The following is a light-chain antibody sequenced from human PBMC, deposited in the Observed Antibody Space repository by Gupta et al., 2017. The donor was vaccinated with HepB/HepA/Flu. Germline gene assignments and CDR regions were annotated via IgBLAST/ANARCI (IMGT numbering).Light chain of an antibody. V-gene: IGKV1-39*01. CDR1: QSISSY. J-gene: IGKJ1*01. Sequence: DIQMTQSPSSLSASVGDRVTITCRASQSISSYLNWYQQKPGKAPKLLCYAASSLQSGVPSRGSGSGSGTDFTLTIRSLQPEDFATYYCQKSYTTPVTFGKGTKLEIK. CDR2: AAS. CDR3: QKSYTTPVT.